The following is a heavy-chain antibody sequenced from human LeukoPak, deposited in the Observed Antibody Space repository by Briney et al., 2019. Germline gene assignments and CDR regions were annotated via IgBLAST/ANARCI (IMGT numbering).Heavy chain of an antibody. CDR3: ARAVSDWFDP. CDR2: IIPILAIA. Sequence: SVKVSCKASGGTFSSYAISWVRQAPGQGLEWMGRIIPILAIANYAQKFQGRVTITADKSTSTAYMELSSLRSEDTAVYYCARAVSDWFDPWGQGTLVTVSS. V-gene: IGHV1-69*04. J-gene: IGHJ5*02. CDR1: GGTFSSYA. D-gene: IGHD1-26*01.